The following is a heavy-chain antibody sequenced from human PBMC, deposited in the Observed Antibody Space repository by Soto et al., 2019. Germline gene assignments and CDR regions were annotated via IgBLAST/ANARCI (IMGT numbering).Heavy chain of an antibody. J-gene: IGHJ5*02. Sequence: QVQLVQSGAEVKKPGSSVKVSCKASGGTFSSYAISWVRQAPGQGLEWMGGIIPIFGTANYAQKFQGRVTMTADESTSTAYMERSSLRSEDPAVYYGARDERVWDDGYRGFDPWGQGTLVTVSS. CDR2: IIPIFGTA. CDR3: ARDERVWDDGYRGFDP. CDR1: GGTFSSYA. D-gene: IGHD5-12*01. V-gene: IGHV1-69*12.